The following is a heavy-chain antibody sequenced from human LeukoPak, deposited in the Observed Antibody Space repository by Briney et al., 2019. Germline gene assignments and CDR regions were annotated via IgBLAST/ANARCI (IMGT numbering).Heavy chain of an antibody. D-gene: IGHD2-15*01. J-gene: IGHJ5*02. Sequence: SETLSLTCTVSGVSISSYYWSWIRQPPGKGLGWIGSINYRGSTHYNPSLKSRVTVSVDTSKNQVSLKLTSVTAADAAVYYCARQDATGGFNWFDPWGQGTLVTVSS. V-gene: IGHV4-59*08. CDR1: GVSISSYY. CDR3: ARQDATGGFNWFDP. CDR2: INYRGST.